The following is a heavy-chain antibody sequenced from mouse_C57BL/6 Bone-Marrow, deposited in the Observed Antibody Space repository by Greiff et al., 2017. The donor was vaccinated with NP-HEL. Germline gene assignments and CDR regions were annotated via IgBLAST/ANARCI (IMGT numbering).Heavy chain of an antibody. CDR3: ARDNWEWYFDV. Sequence: EVQLMQSAGGLVQSGRSLRLSCATSGFTFSDFYMEWVRQAPGKGLEWIAASSNKANDSTSEYSVSVKGRFIVSRDTSKSILYLQMNALRAEDTAIYYCARDNWEWYFDVWGTGTTVTVSS. D-gene: IGHD4-1*01. CDR1: GFTFSDFY. V-gene: IGHV7-1*01. CDR2: SSNKANDSTS. J-gene: IGHJ1*03.